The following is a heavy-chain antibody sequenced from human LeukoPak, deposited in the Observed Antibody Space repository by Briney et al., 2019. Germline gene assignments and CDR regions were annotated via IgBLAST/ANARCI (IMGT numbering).Heavy chain of an antibody. CDR1: GFTISSNG. CDR3: AKVIAGGTGPSDI. CDR2: ISGSGGST. Sequence: GGSLRLSCAASGFTISSNGMSWGRKAPGKGQEWVSAISGSGGSTYYTDSVKGRFTISRDNSKNTPYLQMNILRAEDRAVYYCAKVIAGGTGPSDIWGQGTMVTVSS. V-gene: IGHV3-23*01. D-gene: IGHD3/OR15-3a*01. J-gene: IGHJ3*02.